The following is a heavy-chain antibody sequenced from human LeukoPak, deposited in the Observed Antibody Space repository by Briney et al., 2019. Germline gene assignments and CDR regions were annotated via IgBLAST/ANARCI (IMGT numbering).Heavy chain of an antibody. J-gene: IGHJ4*02. CDR2: ISGSGGST. V-gene: IGHV3-23*01. Sequence: GGSLSLSCAASGFTFSSYAMSWVRQAPGKGLEWVSAISGSGGSTYYADSVKGRFTIPRDNSKNTLYLQMNSLRAEDTAVYYCAKFLPTHIVVANYYFDYWGQGTLVTVSS. D-gene: IGHD2-21*01. CDR3: AKFLPTHIVVANYYFDY. CDR1: GFTFSSYA.